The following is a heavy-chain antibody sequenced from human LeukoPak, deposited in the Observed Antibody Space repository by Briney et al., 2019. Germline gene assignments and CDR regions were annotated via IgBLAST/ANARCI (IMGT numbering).Heavy chain of an antibody. CDR2: INPDTDDT. V-gene: IGHV1-2*02. CDR3: ARGYSSSLADY. D-gene: IGHD6-13*01. J-gene: IGHJ4*02. Sequence: ASVKVSCKTSGYTFIDSYIHWVRQAPGQGLEWMGWINPDTDDTVYAQKFQDRVKMTRDTSINTAYMELRSLRSDDTAVYYCARGYSSSLADYWGQGTLVTVSS. CDR1: GYTFIDSY.